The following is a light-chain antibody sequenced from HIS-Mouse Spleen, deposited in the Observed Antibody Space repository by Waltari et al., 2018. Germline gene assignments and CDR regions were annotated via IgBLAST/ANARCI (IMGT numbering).Light chain of an antibody. CDR3: SSYTSSSTVV. CDR2: DVS. Sequence: QSALTQPASVSGSPGQPITISCTGHRRAVGGYNYSSWYQQHPGKAPKLMIYDVSNRPSGVSNRFSGSKSGNTASLTISGLQAEDEADYYCSSYTSSSTVVFGGGTKLTVL. CDR1: RRAVGGYNY. J-gene: IGLJ2*01. V-gene: IGLV2-14*03.